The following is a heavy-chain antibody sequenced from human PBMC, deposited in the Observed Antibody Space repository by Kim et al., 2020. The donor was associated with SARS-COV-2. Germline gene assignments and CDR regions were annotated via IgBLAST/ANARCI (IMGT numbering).Heavy chain of an antibody. Sequence: GGSLRLSCAASGFTFDDYAMHWVRQAPGKGLEWVSGISWNSGSIGYADSVKGRFTISRDNAKNSLYLQMNSLRAEDTALYYCAKDVIAAAGTSGGMDVWG. CDR2: ISWNSGSI. V-gene: IGHV3-9*01. CDR3: AKDVIAAAGTSGGMDV. J-gene: IGHJ6*01. CDR1: GFTFDDYA. D-gene: IGHD6-13*01.